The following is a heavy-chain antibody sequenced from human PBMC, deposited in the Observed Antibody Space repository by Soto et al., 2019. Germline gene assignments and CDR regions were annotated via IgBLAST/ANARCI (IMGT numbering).Heavy chain of an antibody. V-gene: IGHV3-23*01. J-gene: IGHJ5*02. Sequence: GGSLRLSCAASGFTFSSYAMSWVRQAPGKGLEWVSAISGSGGSTYYADSVKGRFTISRDNSKNTLYLQMNSLRAEDTAVYYWAKETTLEYSSSSAFDPWGQGTLVTVSS. CDR1: GFTFSSYA. D-gene: IGHD6-6*01. CDR3: AKETTLEYSSSSAFDP. CDR2: ISGSGGST.